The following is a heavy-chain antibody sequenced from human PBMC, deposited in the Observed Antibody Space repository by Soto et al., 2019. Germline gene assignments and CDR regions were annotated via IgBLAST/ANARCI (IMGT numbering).Heavy chain of an antibody. Sequence: QVQLVQSGAEVKKPGASVKVSCKASGYSFTSYGISWVRQAPGQGLEWVGWISAYNGNTNYAQKLQGRVTMTTDTXTTTAYRELRSLRSDDTAVYYCAVYSGSYYSRPDYWGQGTLVTVSS. J-gene: IGHJ4*02. CDR2: ISAYNGNT. CDR3: AVYSGSYYSRPDY. CDR1: GYSFTSYG. V-gene: IGHV1-18*01. D-gene: IGHD1-26*01.